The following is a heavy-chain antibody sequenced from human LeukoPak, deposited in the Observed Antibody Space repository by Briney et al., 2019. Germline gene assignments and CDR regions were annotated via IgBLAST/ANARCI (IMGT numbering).Heavy chain of an antibody. V-gene: IGHV4-34*01. J-gene: IGHJ4*02. CDR2: INHSGST. Sequence: PSQTLSLTCAVYGGSFSGYYWSWIRQPPGKGLEWIGEINHSGSTNYNPSLKSRVTISVDTSKNQFSLKLSSVTAADTAVYYCARISSDCLDYWGQGTLVTVSS. CDR3: ARISSDCLDY. CDR1: GGSFSGYY. D-gene: IGHD6-19*01.